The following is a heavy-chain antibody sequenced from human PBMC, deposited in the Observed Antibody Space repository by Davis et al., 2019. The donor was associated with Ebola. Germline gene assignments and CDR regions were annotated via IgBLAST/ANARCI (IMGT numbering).Heavy chain of an antibody. CDR2: ISSSSSYI. CDR1: GFTFSSYS. CDR3: ARGYSYGNYYYYGMDV. J-gene: IGHJ6*02. V-gene: IGHV3-21*01. Sequence: GESLKISCAASGFTFSSYSMNWVRQAPGKGLEWVSSISSSSSYIYYADSVKGRFTISRDNAKNSLCLQMNSLRDEDTAMYYCARGYSYGNYYYYGMDVWGQGTTVTVSS. D-gene: IGHD5-18*01.